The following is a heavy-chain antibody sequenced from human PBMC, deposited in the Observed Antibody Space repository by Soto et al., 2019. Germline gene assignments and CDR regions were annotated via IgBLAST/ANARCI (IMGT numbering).Heavy chain of an antibody. CDR1: GGTFSSYA. Sequence: SVKVSCKASGGTFSSYAISWVRQAPGQGLEWMGGIIPIFGTANYAQKFQGRVTITADESTSTAYMELSSLRSEDTAVYYCARGHDILTGHRNFDYWGQGTLVTVSS. D-gene: IGHD3-9*01. J-gene: IGHJ4*02. CDR2: IIPIFGTA. V-gene: IGHV1-69*13. CDR3: ARGHDILTGHRNFDY.